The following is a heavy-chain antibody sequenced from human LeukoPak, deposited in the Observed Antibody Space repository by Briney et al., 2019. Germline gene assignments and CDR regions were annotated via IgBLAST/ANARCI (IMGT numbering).Heavy chain of an antibody. V-gene: IGHV4-34*01. CDR2: INHSGST. J-gene: IGHJ4*02. CDR3: ARSVDTAMVHFDY. D-gene: IGHD5-18*01. CDR1: GGSFSGYY. Sequence: PSETLSLTCAVYGGSFSGYYWSWIRQPPGKGLEWIGEINHSGSTNYNPSLESRVTISVDTSKNQFSLKLSSVTAADTAVYYCARSVDTAMVHFDYWGQGTLVTVSS.